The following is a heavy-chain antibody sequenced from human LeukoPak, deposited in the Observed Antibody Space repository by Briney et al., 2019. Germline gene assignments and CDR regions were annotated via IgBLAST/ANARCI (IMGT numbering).Heavy chain of an antibody. CDR1: GVSISSGSYY. Sequence: SETLSLTCTVSGVSISSGSYYWSWIRQPAGKGLEWIGRIYTSGSTNYNPSLKSRITISVDTSKNQFSLKLSSVTAADTAVYYCARDGGAYCSGGSCYSPGWGWFDPWGQGTLVTVSS. J-gene: IGHJ5*02. CDR2: IYTSGST. V-gene: IGHV4-61*02. CDR3: ARDGGAYCSGGSCYSPGWGWFDP. D-gene: IGHD2-15*01.